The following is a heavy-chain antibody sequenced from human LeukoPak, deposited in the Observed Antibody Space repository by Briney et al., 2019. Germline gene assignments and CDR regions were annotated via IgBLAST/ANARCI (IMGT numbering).Heavy chain of an antibody. D-gene: IGHD3-9*01. J-gene: IGHJ4*02. CDR1: VGTFSSYA. CDR2: IIPIFGTA. Sequence: ASVKVSCKASVGTFSSYAISWVRQAPGQGLEWMGGIIPIFGTANYAQKFQGRDTITADESTSTAYMELSSLRSEDTAVYYCARATYDILTGYYLTFDYWGQGTLVTVSS. V-gene: IGHV1-69*13. CDR3: ARATYDILTGYYLTFDY.